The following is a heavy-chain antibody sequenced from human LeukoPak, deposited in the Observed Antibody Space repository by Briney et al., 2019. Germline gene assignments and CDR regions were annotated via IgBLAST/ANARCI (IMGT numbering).Heavy chain of an antibody. CDR3: ARCPGSWSGYDAFDI. J-gene: IGHJ3*02. Sequence: SETLSLTCAVYGGSFSGYYWSWIRQPXGKGXXXXXKINHSGSTNYNPSLKSRVTISVDTSKNQFSLKLSSVTAADTAVYYCARCPGSWSGYDAFDIWGQGTMVTVSS. D-gene: IGHD6-13*01. CDR1: GGSFSGYY. CDR2: INHSGST. V-gene: IGHV4-34*01.